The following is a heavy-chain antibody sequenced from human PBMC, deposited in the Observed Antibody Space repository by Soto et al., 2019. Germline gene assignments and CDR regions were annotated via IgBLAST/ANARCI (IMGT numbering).Heavy chain of an antibody. V-gene: IGHV4-31*03. CDR3: ARTDSSGYITVNWFDP. D-gene: IGHD3-22*01. Sequence: QVQLQESGPGLVKPSQTLSLTCTVSGGSISSGGYYWSWIRQHPGKGLEWIGYIYYRGSTYYNPSLKSRVTISVDTSKNQFSLKLSSVTAADTAVYYCARTDSSGYITVNWFDPWGQGTLVTVSS. J-gene: IGHJ5*02. CDR1: GGSISSGGYY. CDR2: IYYRGST.